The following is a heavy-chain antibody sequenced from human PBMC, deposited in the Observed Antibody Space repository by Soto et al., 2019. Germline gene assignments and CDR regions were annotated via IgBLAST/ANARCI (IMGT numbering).Heavy chain of an antibody. Sequence: SGPKLGNATQTLTLNCTFSGFSFSTNRVGVGWIRQPPGQALEWLALIYWDDDKRYRPSLRDRLSITKDTSKKEVILTMTNMDPVDTATYYCVSGSFPNWFDPWGQGTQVTVSS. J-gene: IGHJ5*02. CDR2: IYWDDDK. V-gene: IGHV2-5*02. CDR3: VSGSFPNWFDP. CDR1: GFSFSTNRVG. D-gene: IGHD3-10*01.